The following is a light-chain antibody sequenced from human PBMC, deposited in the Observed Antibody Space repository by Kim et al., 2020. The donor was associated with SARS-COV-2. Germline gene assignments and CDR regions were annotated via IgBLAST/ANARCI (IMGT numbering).Light chain of an antibody. J-gene: IGKJ1*01. V-gene: IGKV1-6*01. CDR1: QGIRND. CDR2: AAS. CDR3: LQDYNYPWT. Sequence: ASVGDRVTITCRASQGIRNDLGWYQQKPGKAPKLLIYAASSLQGAVPSRFSGSGSGTDFTLTISSLQPEDFATYYCLQDYNYPWTFGQGTKVDIK.